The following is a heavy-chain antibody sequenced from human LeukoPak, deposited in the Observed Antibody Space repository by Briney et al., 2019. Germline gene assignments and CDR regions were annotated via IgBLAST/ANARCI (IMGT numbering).Heavy chain of an antibody. CDR1: GFTLSSFA. V-gene: IGHV3-30-3*01. Sequence: GGSLRLSCAGSGFTLSSFAMHWVRQAPGKGLEWVAVISYDGSNKYYADSVRGRFTISRDNSKNTLYLQMNSLRAEDTAVYYCARDRQGLIAAAGSFDYWGQGTLVTVSS. CDR2: ISYDGSNK. D-gene: IGHD6-13*01. CDR3: ARDRQGLIAAAGSFDY. J-gene: IGHJ4*02.